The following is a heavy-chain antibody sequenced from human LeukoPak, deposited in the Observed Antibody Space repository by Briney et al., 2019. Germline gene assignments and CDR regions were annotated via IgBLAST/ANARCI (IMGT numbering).Heavy chain of an antibody. CDR3: ARQAIWQQSTYWHFDL. CDR2: IYIGDSDA. V-gene: IGHV5-51*01. D-gene: IGHD5-24*01. CDR1: GYTFTNYW. J-gene: IGHJ2*01. Sequence: GESLKISCKGSGYTFTNYWIGWVRQMPGKGLEWMRIIYIGDSDARYSPSFQGQVTMSADKSTNTAHLQWSSLKASDTAIYYCARQAIWQQSTYWHFDLWGRGTLVTVSS.